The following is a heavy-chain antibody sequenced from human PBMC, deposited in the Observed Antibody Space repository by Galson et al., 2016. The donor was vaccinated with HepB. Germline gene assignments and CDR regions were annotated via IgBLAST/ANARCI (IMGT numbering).Heavy chain of an antibody. CDR3: AKDREDDGDFAFDY. D-gene: IGHD4-17*01. CDR1: GFTFANYV. CDR2: ISRTGDST. Sequence: SLRLSCAASGFTFANYVMSWVRQAPGKGLEWVSGISRTGDSTYYADSVKGRFTVSRDNSKNTLYLQMNSLRDEDTATYYCAKDREDDGDFAFDYWGPGILVTVSS. J-gene: IGHJ4*02. V-gene: IGHV3-23*01.